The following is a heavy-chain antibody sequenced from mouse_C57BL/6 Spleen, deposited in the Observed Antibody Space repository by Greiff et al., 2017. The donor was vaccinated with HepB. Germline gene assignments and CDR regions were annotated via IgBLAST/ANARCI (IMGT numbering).Heavy chain of an antibody. J-gene: IGHJ4*01. CDR3: ARQGLGYYYAMDY. V-gene: IGHV1-81*01. CDR2: IYPRSGNT. Sequence: VKLVESGAELARPGASVKLSCKASGYTFTSYGISWVKQRTGQGLEWIGEIYPRSGNTYYNEKFKGKATLTAAKSSSTAYMELRSLTSEDSAVYFCARQGLGYYYAMDYWGQGTSVTVSS. D-gene: IGHD4-1*01. CDR1: GYTFTSYG.